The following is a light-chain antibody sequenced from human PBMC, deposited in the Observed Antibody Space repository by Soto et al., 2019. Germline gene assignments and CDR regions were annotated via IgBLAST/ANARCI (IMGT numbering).Light chain of an antibody. V-gene: IGKV1-5*01. CDR1: QSISSW. Sequence: DIEMTQSPSTLSASVRDRVTIXXRASQSISSWLAWYQQKPGKAPEXLIYDASSLESGVPSRFSGSGSGTEFTLTISSLQPDDFAIYYCQQYNSYWTFGQGTKVDIK. CDR3: QQYNSYWT. CDR2: DAS. J-gene: IGKJ1*01.